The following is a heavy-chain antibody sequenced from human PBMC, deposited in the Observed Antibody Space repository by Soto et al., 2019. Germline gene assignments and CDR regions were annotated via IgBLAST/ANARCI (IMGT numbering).Heavy chain of an antibody. D-gene: IGHD6-13*01. CDR3: ARVGSSVGG. CDR2: IYYSGST. CDR1: GGSVSSGSYY. V-gene: IGHV4-61*01. Sequence: QVQLQESGPGLVKPSETLSLTCTVSGGSVSSGSYYWSWIRQPPGKRLEWIGYIYYSGSTNYNPSRMSRVTTSVDTSKIQGSLKLSSVTAADTAVYYCARVGSSVGGWGQGSLVTVSS. J-gene: IGHJ4*02.